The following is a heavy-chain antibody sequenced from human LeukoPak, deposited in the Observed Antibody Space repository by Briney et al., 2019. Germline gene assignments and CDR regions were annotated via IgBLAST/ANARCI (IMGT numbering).Heavy chain of an antibody. D-gene: IGHD3-10*01. CDR1: GFTFSDYY. CDR2: ISVIGTYT. J-gene: IGHJ4*02. V-gene: IGHV3-11*05. Sequence: PGGSLRLSCAASGFTFSDYYMSWIRQAPGKGLEWVSYISVIGTYTNSAVKGRFTISRDNAKSSLYLQMNSPRAEDTAVYYCARAFGASGRFDYWGQGTLVTVSS. CDR3: ARAFGASGRFDY.